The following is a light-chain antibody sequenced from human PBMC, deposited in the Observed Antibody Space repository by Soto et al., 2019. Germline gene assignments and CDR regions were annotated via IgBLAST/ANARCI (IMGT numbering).Light chain of an antibody. Sequence: DIQMTQSPSTLSASVGDRVTIACRASQSVSSSLAWYQQKPGKAPRLLIYRASSLENGVPSRFSGSGSGTEFTLTISSLRPDDFATYYCQQYYSYSPFTFGQGTKLEI. CDR1: QSVSSS. CDR2: RAS. V-gene: IGKV1-5*03. J-gene: IGKJ2*01. CDR3: QQYYSYSPFT.